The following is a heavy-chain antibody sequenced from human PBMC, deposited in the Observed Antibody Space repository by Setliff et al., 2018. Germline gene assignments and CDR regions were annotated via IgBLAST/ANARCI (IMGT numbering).Heavy chain of an antibody. J-gene: IGHJ3*01. D-gene: IGHD7-27*01. CDR3: ARQPPLNWAIPFDL. Sequence: SETLSLTCAMSEDSLGNFWIRQAPGKGLEWIAYIYSSGITNYNPSLKSRLTMSVDTSKNQFSLHLSSMTAADTAVYYCARQPPLNWAIPFDLWGQGKRVTVSS. V-gene: IGHV4-59*08. CDR2: IYSSGIT. CDR1: EDSLGNF.